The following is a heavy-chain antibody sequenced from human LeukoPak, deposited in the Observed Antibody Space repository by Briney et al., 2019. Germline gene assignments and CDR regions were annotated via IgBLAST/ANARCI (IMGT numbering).Heavy chain of an antibody. D-gene: IGHD5-24*01. V-gene: IGHV1-3*01. J-gene: IGHJ3*02. Sequence: FQGRVTITRDTSASTAYMELSSLRSEDTAVYYCATLGGGRDGYNQDAFDIWGQGTMVTVSS. CDR3: ATLGGGRDGYNQDAFDI.